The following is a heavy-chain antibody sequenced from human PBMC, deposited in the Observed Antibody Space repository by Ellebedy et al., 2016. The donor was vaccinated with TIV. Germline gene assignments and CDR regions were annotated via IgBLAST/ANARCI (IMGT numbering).Heavy chain of an antibody. D-gene: IGHD1-26*01. CDR3: ASPSRRYSGSYYHFDY. Sequence: AASVKVSCKASGYTFTSYAMHWVRQAPGQRLEWMGWINAGNGNTKYSQKFQGRVTITRDTSASTAYMELSSLRSEDTAGYYCASPSRRYSGSYYHFDYWGQGTLVTVSS. V-gene: IGHV1-3*01. J-gene: IGHJ4*02. CDR1: GYTFTSYA. CDR2: INAGNGNT.